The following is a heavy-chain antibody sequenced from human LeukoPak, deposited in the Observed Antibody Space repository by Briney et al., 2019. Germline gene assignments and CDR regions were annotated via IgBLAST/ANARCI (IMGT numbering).Heavy chain of an antibody. CDR2: IGGSGGPI. V-gene: IGHV3-48*03. D-gene: IGHD5-18*01. CDR3: ARLCGYSYGLDY. J-gene: IGHJ4*02. Sequence: GGSLRLSCAASGFTFATFDMTWVRQTPGKGLEWISYIGGSGGPIYYADSVKGRFTSSRDNAKNSLYLQMNSLRAEDTAVYYCARLCGYSYGLDYWGQGILVTVSS. CDR1: GFTFATFD.